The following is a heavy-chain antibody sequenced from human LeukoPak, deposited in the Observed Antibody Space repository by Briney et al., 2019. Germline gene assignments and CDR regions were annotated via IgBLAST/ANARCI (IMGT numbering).Heavy chain of an antibody. V-gene: IGHV3-74*01. J-gene: IGHJ6*02. D-gene: IGHD3-3*01. CDR3: ARDPPGYYDFWSGYYTRVYGMDV. CDR1: GFTLSSYW. Sequence: GGSLRLSCAASGFTLSSYWMHWVRQAPGKGLVWVSRINSDASSTSYADSVKGRFTISRDNAKNSLYLQMNSLRAEDTAVYYCARDPPGYYDFWSGYYTRVYGMDVWGQGTTVTVSS. CDR2: INSDASST.